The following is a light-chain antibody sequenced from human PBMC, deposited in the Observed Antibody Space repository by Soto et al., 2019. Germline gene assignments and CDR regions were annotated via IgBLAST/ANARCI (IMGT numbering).Light chain of an antibody. J-gene: IGKJ5*01. CDR1: QSVSSN. CDR2: GAS. CDR3: QQRHVWPIP. Sequence: EIGLTQSPATLSLSPGESATPEGGASQSVSSNLAWYKQKPGQAPRLLIYGASTRATGIPARFSGSGSGTDFTLTISSLEPEDSAVYYCQQRHVWPIPFGQGTRLEIK. V-gene: IGKV3-11*01.